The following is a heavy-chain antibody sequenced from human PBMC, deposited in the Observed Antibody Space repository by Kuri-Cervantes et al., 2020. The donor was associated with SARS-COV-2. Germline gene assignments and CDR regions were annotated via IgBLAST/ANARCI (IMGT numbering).Heavy chain of an antibody. D-gene: IGHD6-13*01. V-gene: IGHV3-30*02. CDR2: IRYDGSNK. J-gene: IGHJ3*02. Sequence: GESLKISCAASGFTFSSYGMHWVRQAPGKGLEWVAFIRYDGSNKYYADSVKGRFTISRDNSKNTLYLQMNSLRAEDTAVYYCARESLGGLAAAGTGGSAFDIWGQGTMVTVSS. CDR3: ARESLGGLAAAGTGGSAFDI. CDR1: GFTFSSYG.